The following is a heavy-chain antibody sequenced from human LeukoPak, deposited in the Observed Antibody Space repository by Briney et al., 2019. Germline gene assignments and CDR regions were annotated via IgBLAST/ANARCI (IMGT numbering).Heavy chain of an antibody. D-gene: IGHD2-2*01. V-gene: IGHV1-2*02. Sequence: ASVKVSCKASGYTFTGYYMHWVRQAPGQGLEWMGWINPNSGGTNYAQKFQGSVTMTRDTSISPPEMELSRLRSHDTAVHYCTRSLVVLPAVISFGPWGQGTLVTVSS. J-gene: IGHJ5*02. CDR3: TRSLVVLPAVISFGP. CDR1: GYTFTGYY. CDR2: INPNSGGT.